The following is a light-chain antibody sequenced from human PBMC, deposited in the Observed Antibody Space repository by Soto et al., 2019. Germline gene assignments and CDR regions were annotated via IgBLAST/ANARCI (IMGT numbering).Light chain of an antibody. J-gene: IGKJ1*01. CDR2: GAS. CDR3: QPYSDWPPWT. V-gene: IGKV3-15*01. Sequence: IEMTQSPATLSVSPGERATLSCRASQSVRSNLAWYQRRPGQAPRLLIYGASTRATGIPARFSGSGSGTEFTLTISSLQSEDFAVYYCQPYSDWPPWTFGQGTKVEI. CDR1: QSVRSN.